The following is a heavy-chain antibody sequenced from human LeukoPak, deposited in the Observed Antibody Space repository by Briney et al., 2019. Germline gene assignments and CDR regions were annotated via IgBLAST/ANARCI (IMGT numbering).Heavy chain of an antibody. J-gene: IGHJ4*02. CDR3: ARDRGYSYGPYYFDY. D-gene: IGHD5-18*01. CDR2: IYTSGST. Sequence: SETLSLTCTVSGASISSYYWNWVRQPAGKGLEWIGRIYTSGSTNYNPSLKSRVTMSVDTSKNQFSLKLSSVTAADTAVYYCARDRGYSYGPYYFDYWGQGTLVTVSS. CDR1: GASISSYY. V-gene: IGHV4-4*07.